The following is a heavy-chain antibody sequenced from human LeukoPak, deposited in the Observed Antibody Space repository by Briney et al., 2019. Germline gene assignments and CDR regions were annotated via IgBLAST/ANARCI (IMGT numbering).Heavy chain of an antibody. CDR2: IWYDGSNK. CDR3: ARPMTTVTINGLDV. D-gene: IGHD4-11*01. J-gene: IGHJ6*02. CDR1: GFTFNSYG. V-gene: IGHV3-33*01. Sequence: GRSLRLSCAASGFTFNSYGMHWVRQAPGKGLEWVAVIWYDGSNKYYADSVKGRFTISRDNSKNTLYLQMNSLRAEDTAVYYCARPMTTVTINGLDVWGQGARVTVSS.